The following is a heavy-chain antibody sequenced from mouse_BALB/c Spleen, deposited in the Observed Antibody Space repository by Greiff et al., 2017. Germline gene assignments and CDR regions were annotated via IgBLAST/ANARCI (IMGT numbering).Heavy chain of an antibody. D-gene: IGHD2-1*01. CDR1: GYTFTSYW. CDR3: ARGGYGNYAMDY. Sequence: QVQLQQPGAELVKPGASVKLSCKASGYTFTSYWMHWVKQRPGQGLEWIGEIDPSDSYTNYNQKFKGKATLTVDKSSSTAYMQLSSLTSEDSAVYSCARGGYGNYAMDYWGQGTSVTVSS. J-gene: IGHJ4*01. V-gene: IGHV1-69*02. CDR2: IDPSDSYT.